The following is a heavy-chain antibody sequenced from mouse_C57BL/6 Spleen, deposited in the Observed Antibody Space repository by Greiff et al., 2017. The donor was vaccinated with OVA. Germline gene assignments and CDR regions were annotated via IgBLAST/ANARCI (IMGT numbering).Heavy chain of an antibody. Sequence: QVHLKQSGAELVKPGASVKLSCKASGYTFTEYTIHWVKQRSGQGLEWIGWFYPGSGSIKYTEKFKDKATLPADKSSSTVYMEISRLTSEDSAVYYCARHEEITTVVATRREWYVDVWGTGTTVTVSS. V-gene: IGHV1-62-2*01. CDR1: GYTFTEYT. CDR3: ARHEEITTVVATRREWYVDV. CDR2: FYPGSGSI. D-gene: IGHD1-1*01. J-gene: IGHJ1*03.